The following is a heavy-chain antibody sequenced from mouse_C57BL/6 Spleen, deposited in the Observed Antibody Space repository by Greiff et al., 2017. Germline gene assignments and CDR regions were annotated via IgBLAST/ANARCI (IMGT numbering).Heavy chain of an antibody. V-gene: IGHV1-64*01. CDR1: GYTFTSYW. CDR3: ARWYDYEKAMVY. D-gene: IGHD2-4*01. J-gene: IGHJ4*01. CDR2: IPPNSGST. Sequence: VQLQQPGAELVKPGASVKLSCKASGYTFTSYWMHWVKQRPGQGLEWIGMIPPNSGSTNYNEKFKSKATLTVDKSSSTAYMQLSSLTSEDSAVDYCARWYDYEKAMVYWGQGTSVTVSS.